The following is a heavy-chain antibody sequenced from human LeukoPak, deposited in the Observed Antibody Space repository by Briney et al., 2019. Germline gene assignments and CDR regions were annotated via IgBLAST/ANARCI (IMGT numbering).Heavy chain of an antibody. CDR3: ARSLRVAVAASY. J-gene: IGHJ4*02. D-gene: IGHD6-19*01. CDR2: IKQDGSEK. V-gene: IGHV3-7*01. CDR1: GFTFSSYW. Sequence: GGSLRLSCAASGFTFSSYWMGWVRQAPGKGLEWVANIKQDGSEKYYVDSVKGRFTISRDNAKNSLYLQMNSLTAEDTAIYYCARSLRVAVAASYWGQGTLVTVSS.